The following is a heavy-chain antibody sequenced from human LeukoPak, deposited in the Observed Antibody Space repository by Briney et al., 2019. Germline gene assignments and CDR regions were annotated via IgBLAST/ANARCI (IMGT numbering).Heavy chain of an antibody. D-gene: IGHD5-18*01. J-gene: IGHJ4*02. Sequence: GGSLRLSCAASGFTFSSYAMHWVRQAPGKGLEYVSAISSNGGSTYYANSVKGRFTISRDNSKNTLYLQMNSLRAEDTAVYYCARPIQLWDTIGYWGQGTLVTVSS. V-gene: IGHV3-64*01. CDR1: GFTFSSYA. CDR3: ARPIQLWDTIGY. CDR2: ISSNGGST.